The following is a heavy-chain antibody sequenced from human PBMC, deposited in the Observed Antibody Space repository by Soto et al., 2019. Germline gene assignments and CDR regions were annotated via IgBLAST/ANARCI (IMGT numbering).Heavy chain of an antibody. J-gene: IGHJ5*02. D-gene: IGHD5-12*01. Sequence: GESLKISCKGSGYSFTSYWIGWVRQMPGKGLEWMGIIYPGDSDTRYSPSFQGQVTISADKSISTAYLQWSSLKASDTAMYYCARLPGLGIVATDRWTLRPINWFDPWGQGTLVTVSS. V-gene: IGHV5-51*01. CDR2: IYPGDSDT. CDR1: GYSFTSYW. CDR3: ARLPGLGIVATDRWTLRPINWFDP.